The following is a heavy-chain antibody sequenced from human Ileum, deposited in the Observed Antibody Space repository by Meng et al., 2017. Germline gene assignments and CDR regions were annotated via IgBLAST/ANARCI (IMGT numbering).Heavy chain of an antibody. CDR1: GDSTSSGGYY. J-gene: IGHJ4*02. Sequence: QVRVQESGPGLVNPSQTLSLTCTVSGDSTSSGGYYWTWIRQHPGKGLEWIGYIYSSGGTYYTPSLKSLVTISLDTSKNQFSLRLSSVTAADTAVYYCARIGFCSGRSCYGFFDYWGQGTLVTVSS. CDR3: ARIGFCSGRSCYGFFDY. D-gene: IGHD2-15*01. V-gene: IGHV4-31*01. CDR2: IYSSGGT.